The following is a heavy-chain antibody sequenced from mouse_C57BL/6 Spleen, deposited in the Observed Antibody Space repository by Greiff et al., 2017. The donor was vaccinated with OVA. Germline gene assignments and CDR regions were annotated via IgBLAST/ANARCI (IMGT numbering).Heavy chain of an antibody. V-gene: IGHV7-3*01. CDR2: IRNKANGYTT. D-gene: IGHD1-1*01. Sequence: VQLVESGGGLVQPGGSLSLSCAASGFTFTDYYMSWVRQPPGKALEWLGFIRNKANGYTTEYSASVKGRVTISRDNSQSILYLQMNAQRAEDSATYYCARYGSSSWFAYWGQGTLVTVSA. CDR3: ARYGSSSWFAY. CDR1: GFTFTDYY. J-gene: IGHJ3*01.